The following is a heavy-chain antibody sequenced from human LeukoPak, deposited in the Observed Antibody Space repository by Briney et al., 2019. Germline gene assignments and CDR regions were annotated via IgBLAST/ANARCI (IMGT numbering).Heavy chain of an antibody. CDR2: ISGYNGNT. V-gene: IGHV1-18*01. D-gene: IGHD2-2*01. CDR1: GYTFTSYG. Sequence: ASVKVSCKASGYTFTSYGMSWVRQAPGQGLEWMGWISGYNGNTNYVQNLQDRVTMTTDTSTSTAYMELRSLRSDDTAVYYCARDWTSPDGFGMDVWGQGTTVTVSS. J-gene: IGHJ6*02. CDR3: ARDWTSPDGFGMDV.